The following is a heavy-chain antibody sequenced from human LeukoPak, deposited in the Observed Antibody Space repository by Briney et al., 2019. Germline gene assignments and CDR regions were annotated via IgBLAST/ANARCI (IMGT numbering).Heavy chain of an antibody. D-gene: IGHD5-18*01. J-gene: IGHJ6*02. CDR1: GFTFSSYG. CDR2: ISYDGSNK. CDR3: AKADSYGYSPISHIPYGMDV. V-gene: IGHV3-30*18. Sequence: GGSLRLSCAASGFTFSSYGMHWVRQAPGKGLEWVAVISYDGSNKYYADSVKGRFTIPRDNSKNTLYLQMNSLRAEDTAVYYCAKADSYGYSPISHIPYGMDVWGQGTTVTVSS.